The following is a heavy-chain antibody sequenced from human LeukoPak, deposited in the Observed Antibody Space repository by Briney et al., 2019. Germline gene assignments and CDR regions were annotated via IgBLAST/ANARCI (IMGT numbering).Heavy chain of an antibody. CDR1: GYTLTELS. V-gene: IGHV1-24*01. J-gene: IGHJ4*02. CDR3: ARESAENGWLLPLNHYFDY. Sequence: ASVKVSCKVSGYTLTELSMHWVRQAPGKGLEWMGGFDPEDGETIYAQKFQGRVTITADESTSTAYMELSSLRSEDTAVYYCARESAENGWLLPLNHYFDYWGQGTLVTVSS. D-gene: IGHD3-22*01. CDR2: FDPEDGET.